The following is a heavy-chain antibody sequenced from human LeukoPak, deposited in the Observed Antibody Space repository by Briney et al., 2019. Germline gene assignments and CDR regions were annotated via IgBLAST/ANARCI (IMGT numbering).Heavy chain of an antibody. V-gene: IGHV1-8*03. Sequence: ASVKVSCKASGYTFTSYDINWVRQATGQGLEWMGWMNPNSGNTGYAQKFQGRVTITRNTSISTAYMELSSLRSEDTAVYYCARGQKLVRGVIMYYYYYMDVWGKGTTVTVSS. CDR2: MNPNSGNT. CDR3: ARGQKLVRGVIMYYYYYMDV. D-gene: IGHD3-10*01. J-gene: IGHJ6*03. CDR1: GYTFTSYD.